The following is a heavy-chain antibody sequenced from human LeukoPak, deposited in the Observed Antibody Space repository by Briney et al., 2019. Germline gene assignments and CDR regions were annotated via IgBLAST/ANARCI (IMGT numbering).Heavy chain of an antibody. V-gene: IGHV3-21*01. J-gene: IGHJ4*02. CDR3: ARDLKRQWELLEIDY. CDR2: ISSSSSYI. D-gene: IGHD1-26*01. Sequence: PGGSLRLSCAASGFTFSSYSMNWVRQAPGKGLEWVSSISSSSSYIYYADSVKGRFTISRDNAKNSLYLQMNSLRAEDTAVYYCARDLKRQWELLEIDYWGQGTLVTVSS. CDR1: GFTFSSYS.